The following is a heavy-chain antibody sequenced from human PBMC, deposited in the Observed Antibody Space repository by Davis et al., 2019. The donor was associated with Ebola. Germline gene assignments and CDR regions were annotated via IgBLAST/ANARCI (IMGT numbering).Heavy chain of an antibody. CDR2: MNPNSGNT. CDR3: ARRKDVRVAFDI. Sequence: ASVKVSCKASGYTFTSYDINWVRQATGQGLEWMGWMNPNSGNTGYAQNVQGRVTITRDTSASTAYMELSSLRSEDTAVYYCARRKDVRVAFDIWGQGTMVTVSS. D-gene: IGHD2-15*01. CDR1: GYTFTSYD. V-gene: IGHV1-8*01. J-gene: IGHJ3*02.